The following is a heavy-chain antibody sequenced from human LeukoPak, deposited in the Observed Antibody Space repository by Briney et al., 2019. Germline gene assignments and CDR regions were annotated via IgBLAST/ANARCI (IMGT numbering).Heavy chain of an antibody. CDR2: TVSEVDGGTT. V-gene: IGHV3-15*04. Sequence: PGGSLRLSCAASGFTFNYAWMSWVRQVPGKGLEWVGQTVSEVDGGTTDYAAPVKGRFTISRDDSKSTLYLQMNSLKIEDAAVYYCTTDEDWNYARKDVWGQGATVIVSS. D-gene: IGHD1-7*01. J-gene: IGHJ6*02. CDR1: GFTFNYAW. CDR3: TTDEDWNYARKDV.